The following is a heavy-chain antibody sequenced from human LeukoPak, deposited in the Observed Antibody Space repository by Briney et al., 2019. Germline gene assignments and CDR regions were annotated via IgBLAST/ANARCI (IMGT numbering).Heavy chain of an antibody. CDR1: GGSISSGGYY. J-gene: IGHJ4*02. CDR3: ARAYGSGSYYREY. D-gene: IGHD3-10*01. CDR2: IYHSGST. V-gene: IGHV4-30-2*01. Sequence: SQTLSLTCTVSGGSISSGGYYWSWIRQPPGKGLEWIGYIYHSGSTYYNPSHKSRVTISVDRSKNQFSLKLSSVTAADTAVYYCARAYGSGSYYREYWGQGTLVTVSS.